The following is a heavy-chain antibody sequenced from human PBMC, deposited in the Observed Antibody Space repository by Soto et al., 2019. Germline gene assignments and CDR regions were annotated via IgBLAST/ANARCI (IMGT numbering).Heavy chain of an antibody. J-gene: IGHJ6*02. CDR1: GGSISSGGYY. Sequence: PSETLSLTCTVSGGSISSGGYYWSWIRQHPGKGLEWIGYIYYSGSTYYNPSLKSRVTISVDTSKNQFSLKLSSVTAADTAVYYCARATYSSNDYYGMDVWGQGTTVTVSS. CDR2: IYYSGST. CDR3: ARATYSSNDYYGMDV. D-gene: IGHD6-13*01. V-gene: IGHV4-31*03.